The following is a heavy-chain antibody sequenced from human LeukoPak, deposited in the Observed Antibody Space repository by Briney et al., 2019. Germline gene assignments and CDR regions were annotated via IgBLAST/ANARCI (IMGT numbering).Heavy chain of an antibody. V-gene: IGHV1-3*03. D-gene: IGHD6-13*01. CDR1: GYTFTSYA. CDR2: INAGNGNT. J-gene: IGHJ4*02. Sequence: ASVRVSCKASGYTFTSYAMHWVRQAPGQRLEWMGWINAGNGNTKYSQEFQGRVTITRDASASTAYMELSSLRSEDMAVYYCARESGAGYSSSWYFDYWGQGTLVTVSS. CDR3: ARESGAGYSSSWYFDY.